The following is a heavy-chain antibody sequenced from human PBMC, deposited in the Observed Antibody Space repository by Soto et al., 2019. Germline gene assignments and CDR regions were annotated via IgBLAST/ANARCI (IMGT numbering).Heavy chain of an antibody. Sequence: QVQLQESGPGLVKPSQTLSLTCTVSGGSIRSGDYYWSWIRQSPGKGLERIGYIYYSGNTYYNPSLKCRISMLVDTSKNQFSLKLSSVTAADTAVYHCVGHLFMDGYRYYGMDVWGQGTTVTVSS. D-gene: IGHD5-12*01. J-gene: IGHJ6*02. V-gene: IGHV4-30-4*01. CDR3: VGHLFMDGYRYYGMDV. CDR2: IYYSGNT. CDR1: GGSIRSGDYY.